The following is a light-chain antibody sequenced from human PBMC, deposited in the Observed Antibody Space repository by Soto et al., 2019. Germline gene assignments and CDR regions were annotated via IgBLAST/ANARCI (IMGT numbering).Light chain of an antibody. V-gene: IGLV2-14*01. Sequence: QSALTQPASVSGSPGQSIAISCTGTSSDVGAYDYVSWYQQHPGKAPKLMIYDVSNRPSGVSNRFSGSKSGNTASLTISGLQAEDEADYYCSSYTSSSTPLYVFGTGTKVTVL. CDR3: SSYTSSSTPLYV. CDR2: DVS. CDR1: SSDVGAYDY. J-gene: IGLJ1*01.